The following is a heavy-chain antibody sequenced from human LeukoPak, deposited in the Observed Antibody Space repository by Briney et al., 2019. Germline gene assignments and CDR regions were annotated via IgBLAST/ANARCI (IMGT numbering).Heavy chain of an antibody. J-gene: IGHJ5*02. Sequence: GGSLRLSCAASGFTFSSYGMHWVRQAPGKGLEWVAVIWYDGSNKYYADSVKGRFTTSRDNSKNTLYLQMNSLRAEDTAVYYCARDSRELRPGDWFDPWGQGTLVTVSS. CDR1: GFTFSSYG. V-gene: IGHV3-33*01. D-gene: IGHD1-26*01. CDR2: IWYDGSNK. CDR3: ARDSRELRPGDWFDP.